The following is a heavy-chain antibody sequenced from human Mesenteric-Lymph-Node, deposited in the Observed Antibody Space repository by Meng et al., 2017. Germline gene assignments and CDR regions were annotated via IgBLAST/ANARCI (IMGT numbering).Heavy chain of an antibody. D-gene: IGHD2-21*01. J-gene: IGHJ4*02. CDR3: AKDHSPAYFDY. Sequence: EVQLLESGGGLVQPGGSLRLSCAASGFTFSSYWMHWVRQAPGKGLVWVSRINSDGSSTSYADSMKGQFTISRDDSQNTLYLQMNSLRAEDTAVYYCAKDHSPAYFDYWGQGTLVTVSS. CDR2: INSDGSST. CDR1: GFTFSSYW. V-gene: IGHV3/OR16-13*01.